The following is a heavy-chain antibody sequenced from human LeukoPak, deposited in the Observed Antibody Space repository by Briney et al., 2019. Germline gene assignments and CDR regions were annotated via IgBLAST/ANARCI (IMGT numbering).Heavy chain of an antibody. CDR1: GFTFSDYG. CDR2: ISYDARHE. Sequence: PGRSLRLSCAASGFTFSDYGMHWVRQAPGKGLEWVAVISYDARHENYADSVKGRFTVSRDDSRSTLYLQMNSLKTDDTAVYFCARDEFEGYNLGPSIYWGQGTLVTVSS. V-gene: IGHV3-30*03. J-gene: IGHJ4*02. D-gene: IGHD5-24*01. CDR3: ARDEFEGYNLGPSIY.